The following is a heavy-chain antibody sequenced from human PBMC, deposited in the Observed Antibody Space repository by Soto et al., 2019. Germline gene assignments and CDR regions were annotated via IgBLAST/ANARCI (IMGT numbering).Heavy chain of an antibody. D-gene: IGHD3-9*01. Sequence: VGSLRLSCEASGFTFSTYAMSWVRQAPGKGLQWISTITNSGKHTYYADSVKGRFTISRDTSTNTLYLEMNNLRAEDTAVYYCAKNYDLFTGAFDYWGQGKLVTVSS. CDR3: AKNYDLFTGAFDY. V-gene: IGHV3-23*05. J-gene: IGHJ4*02. CDR1: GFTFSTYA. CDR2: ITNSGKHT.